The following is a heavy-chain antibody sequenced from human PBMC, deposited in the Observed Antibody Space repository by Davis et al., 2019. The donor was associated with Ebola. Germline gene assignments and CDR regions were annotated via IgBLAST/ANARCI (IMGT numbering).Heavy chain of an antibody. V-gene: IGHV1-2*04. J-gene: IGHJ4*02. D-gene: IGHD1-26*01. CDR3: TSGSYAGGEDY. CDR2: INPNSGGT. CDR1: RYTFTGYY. Sequence: AASVKVSCKASRYTFTGYYMHWVRQAPGQGLEWMGWINPNSGGTNYAQKFQGWVTMTRDTSTSTVYMELSSLRSEDTAVYYCTSGSYAGGEDYWGQGTLVTVSS.